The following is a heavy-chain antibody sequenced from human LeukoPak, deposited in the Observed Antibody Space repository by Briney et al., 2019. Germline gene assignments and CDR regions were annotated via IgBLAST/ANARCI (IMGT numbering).Heavy chain of an antibody. CDR1: GASVSSGPFY. CDR2: ISHSGST. CDR3: ARARGYFRYWYFDL. Sequence: SETLSLTCNVSGASVSSGPFYWSWIRQSPGKALEWIGHISHSGSTFYNPSLKSRVTISVDTSKNQFSLKLSSVTAADTAVYYCARARGYFRYWYFDLWGRGTLVTVSS. J-gene: IGHJ2*01. V-gene: IGHV4-30-2*06. D-gene: IGHD2-2*03.